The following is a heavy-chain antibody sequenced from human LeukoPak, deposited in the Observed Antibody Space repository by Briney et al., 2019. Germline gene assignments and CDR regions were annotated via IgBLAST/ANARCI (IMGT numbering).Heavy chain of an antibody. V-gene: IGHV3-64D*06. CDR3: AKAGSGSYYKSRSGMDV. Sequence: GGSLRLSCSASGFTFSSYATHWVRQAPGKGLEYVSAISSNGGSTNYADSVKDRFTISRDNSKNTLYLQTSSLRAEDTAVYYCAKAGSGSYYKSRSGMDVWGKGTTVIVSS. CDR2: ISSNGGST. J-gene: IGHJ6*04. CDR1: GFTFSSYA. D-gene: IGHD3-10*01.